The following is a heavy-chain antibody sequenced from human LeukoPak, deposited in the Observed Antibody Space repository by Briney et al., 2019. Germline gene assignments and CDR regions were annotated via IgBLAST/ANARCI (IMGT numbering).Heavy chain of an antibody. CDR2: ISGSGGST. V-gene: IGHV3-23*01. Sequence: GGSLRLSCAASGFTFSNFGMGWVRQAPGKGLECVSPISGSGGSTSYADFVKGRFTISRDNSKNTLYLQMNSLRPEDTAVYYCAKAGYFDYWGQGTLVTVSS. D-gene: IGHD7-27*01. J-gene: IGHJ4*02. CDR3: AKAGYFDY. CDR1: GFTFSNFG.